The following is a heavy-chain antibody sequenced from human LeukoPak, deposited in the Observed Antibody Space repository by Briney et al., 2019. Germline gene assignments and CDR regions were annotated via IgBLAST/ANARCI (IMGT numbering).Heavy chain of an antibody. CDR3: ARDHTETSSLNFRNYYYYGMDI. D-gene: IGHD4-4*01. J-gene: IGHJ6*02. CDR1: GGSIRSGDYS. V-gene: IGHV4-31*03. Sequence: SETLSLTCTVSGGSIRSGDYSWNWIRQHPGKGLEWIVYIYYSGSTYYNPSLTSRVTMSVDTSKNQFSLKLSSVTAADTAIYYCARDHTETSSLNFRNYYYYGMDIWGQGTTVIVSS. CDR2: IYYSGST.